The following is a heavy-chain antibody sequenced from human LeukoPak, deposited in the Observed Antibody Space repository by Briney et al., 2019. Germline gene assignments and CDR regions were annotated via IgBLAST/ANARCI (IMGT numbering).Heavy chain of an antibody. CDR1: GGSISSYY. CDR3: ARDCSGSYCGLDY. V-gene: IGHV4-59*01. CDR2: IYYSGST. J-gene: IGHJ4*02. D-gene: IGHD1-26*01. Sequence: SEALSLTCTVSGGSISSYYWSWIRQPPGKGLEWIGYIYYSGSTNYNPSLKSRVTISVDTSKNQFSLKLSSVTAADTAVYYCARDCSGSYCGLDYWGQGTLVTVSS.